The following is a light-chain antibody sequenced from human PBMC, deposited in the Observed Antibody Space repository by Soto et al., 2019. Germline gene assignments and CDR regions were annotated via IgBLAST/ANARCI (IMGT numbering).Light chain of an antibody. CDR2: LDSDGSH. Sequence: QLVLTQSPSASASLGASVKLTCTLSSGHSSYTIAWHQQQPDKGPRYLMNLDSDGSHYKGDGIPDRFSGSSSGAERYLTISSLQSEDEADYYCQTWATGPAGVFGGGTKLTVL. J-gene: IGLJ3*02. CDR1: SGHSSYT. CDR3: QTWATGPAGV. V-gene: IGLV4-69*01.